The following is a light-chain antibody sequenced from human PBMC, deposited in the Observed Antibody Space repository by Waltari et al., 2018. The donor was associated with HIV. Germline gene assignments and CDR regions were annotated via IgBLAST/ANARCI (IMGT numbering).Light chain of an antibody. V-gene: IGLV1-36*01. J-gene: IGLJ2*01. CDR3: AAAWDDSLNGPV. CDR1: SSNIGNNA. CDR2: DDD. Sequence: QSVLTQPPSVSEAPRQRVTISCSGSSSNIGNNAVNWYQQLPGKAPKLLFYDDDLLPSGVSDRFSGSKSGTSASLAISGLQSEDEADYYCAAAWDDSLNGPVFGGGTKLTVL.